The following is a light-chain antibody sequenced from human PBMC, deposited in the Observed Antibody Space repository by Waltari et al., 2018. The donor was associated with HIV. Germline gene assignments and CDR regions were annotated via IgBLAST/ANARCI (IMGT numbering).Light chain of an antibody. CDR1: KSNIGAGHD. Sequence: QSLLTQPHSVSATPGQRLTISCTGNKSNIGAGHDVHWYRQLPGTAPRLLIFANSNRPSGVPDRISGSKSTASASLAITGLQAEDEGYYYCQSSDIRLHGLWVFGGGTKVTVL. CDR3: QSSDIRLHGLWV. CDR2: ANS. J-gene: IGLJ3*02. V-gene: IGLV1-40*01.